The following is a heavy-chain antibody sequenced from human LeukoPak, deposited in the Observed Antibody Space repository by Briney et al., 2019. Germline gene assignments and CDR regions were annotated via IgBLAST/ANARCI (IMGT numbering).Heavy chain of an antibody. Sequence: GASVKVSCKASGYIFTSYDINWVRQATGQGLEWLGWMNPNSGATGYAQKFQGRVTMTRDTSISTAYMELSSLRFEDTAVYYCARDAGYDCVGCFDPWGQGTLVTVSS. J-gene: IGHJ5*02. V-gene: IGHV1-8*01. CDR1: GYIFTSYD. D-gene: IGHD5-12*01. CDR3: ARDAGYDCVGCFDP. CDR2: MNPNSGAT.